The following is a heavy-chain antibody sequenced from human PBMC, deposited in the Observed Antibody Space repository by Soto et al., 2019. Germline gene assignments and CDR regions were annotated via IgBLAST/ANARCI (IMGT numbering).Heavy chain of an antibody. CDR3: ARGDDFWSGYFGLRTYYYYYYIDV. D-gene: IGHD3-3*01. J-gene: IGHJ6*03. Sequence: SETLSLTCTVSGGSISSYYWSWIRQPPGKGLEWIGYIYYSGSTNYNPSLKSRVTISVDTSKNQFSLKLSSVTAADTAVYYCARGDDFWSGYFGLRTYYYYYYIDVWGKGTTVTVSS. CDR2: IYYSGST. CDR1: GGSISSYY. V-gene: IGHV4-59*01.